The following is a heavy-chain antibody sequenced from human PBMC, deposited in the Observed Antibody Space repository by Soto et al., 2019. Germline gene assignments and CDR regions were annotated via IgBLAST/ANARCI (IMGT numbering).Heavy chain of an antibody. V-gene: IGHV4-34*01. D-gene: IGHD2-15*01. CDR2: INHSGAT. Sequence: PSETLCLTCAVSGGSFSGYYWSWSRQPPGEALEWIGEINHSGATNYNPSLKSQVTISVDTSKNQFSLKLTSVTAADTAVYYCARAKVVSATFYYSYYMDVWGKGTTVTVSS. CDR1: GGSFSGYY. J-gene: IGHJ6*03. CDR3: ARAKVVSATFYYSYYMDV.